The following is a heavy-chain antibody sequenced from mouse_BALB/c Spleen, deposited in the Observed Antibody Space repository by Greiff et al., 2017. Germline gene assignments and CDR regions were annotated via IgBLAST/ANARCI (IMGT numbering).Heavy chain of an antibody. Sequence: EVKVVESGGDLVKPGGSLKLSCAASGFTFSSYGMSWVRQTPDKRLEWVATISSGGSYTYYPDSVKGRFTISRDNAKNTLYLQMSSLKSEDTAMYYCARQKNYGSYYAMDYWGQGTSVTVSS. V-gene: IGHV5-6*01. D-gene: IGHD1-2*01. CDR3: ARQKNYGSYYAMDY. CDR1: GFTFSSYG. J-gene: IGHJ4*01. CDR2: ISSGGSYT.